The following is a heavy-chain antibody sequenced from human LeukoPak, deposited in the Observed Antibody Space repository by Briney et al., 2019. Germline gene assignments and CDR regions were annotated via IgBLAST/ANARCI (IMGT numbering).Heavy chain of an antibody. Sequence: SETLSLTCTVSGGSISSYYWNWIRQPPGKGLEYIGYIFYSGRTNYNPSLKSRVTLSVDTSKNWFSLRLTSVTAADTAVYHCARNGRYCSGGGCSGYYYYMDVWGKGTTVTVSS. CDR1: GGSISSYY. CDR2: IFYSGRT. D-gene: IGHD2-15*01. J-gene: IGHJ6*03. CDR3: ARNGRYCSGGGCSGYYYYMDV. V-gene: IGHV4-59*01.